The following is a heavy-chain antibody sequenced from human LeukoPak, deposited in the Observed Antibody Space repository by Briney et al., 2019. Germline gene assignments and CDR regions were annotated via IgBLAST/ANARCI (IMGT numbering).Heavy chain of an antibody. CDR2: ISYHGSNK. J-gene: IGHJ4*02. CDR3: ARGMYYYDSSDIGGGYYFDY. D-gene: IGHD3-22*01. Sequence: GGSLRLSCAASGFTFGSYAMHWVRQAPGKGLEWVAVISYHGSNKYYADFVKGRFTISRDNSKKTVFLQMNSLRAEDTAVYYCARGMYYYDSSDIGGGYYFDYWGQGTLVTVSS. CDR1: GFTFGSYA. V-gene: IGHV3-30-3*01.